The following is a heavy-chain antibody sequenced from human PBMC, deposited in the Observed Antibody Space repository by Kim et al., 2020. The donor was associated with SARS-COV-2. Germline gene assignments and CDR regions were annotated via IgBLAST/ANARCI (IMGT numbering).Heavy chain of an antibody. V-gene: IGHV1-46*01. Sequence: GDITTYVQKFQGRVTLTRDTSTSTVYMELSSLRSEDTAMYYCARGAPFDYWGQGTLVTVSS. CDR3: ARGAPFDY. J-gene: IGHJ4*02. CDR2: GDIT.